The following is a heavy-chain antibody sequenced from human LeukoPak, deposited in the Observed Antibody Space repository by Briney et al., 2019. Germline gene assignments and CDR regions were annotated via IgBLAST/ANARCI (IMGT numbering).Heavy chain of an antibody. V-gene: IGHV4-39*07. D-gene: IGHD5-18*01. Sequence: SETLSLTCTVSGGSISSSSYYWGWIRQPPGKGLEWIGSIYYSGSTYYNPSLKSRVTISVDTSKNQCSLKLSSVTAADTAVYYCARARYSYGRNWFDPWGQGTLVTVSS. J-gene: IGHJ5*02. CDR1: GGSISSSSYY. CDR2: IYYSGST. CDR3: ARARYSYGRNWFDP.